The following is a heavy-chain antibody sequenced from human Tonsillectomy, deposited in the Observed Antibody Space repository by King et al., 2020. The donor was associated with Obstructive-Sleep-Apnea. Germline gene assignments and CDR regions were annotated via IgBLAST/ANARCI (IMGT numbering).Heavy chain of an antibody. Sequence: VQLVESGGGVVQPGRSLRLSCAASGFTFSSYAMHWVRQAPGKGLEGVAVISYDGSNKYYADSVKGRFTISRDNSKNTLYLQMNSLRAEDTAVYYCARGADILTSHRSVHVYGMDVWDQGTTVTVSS. CDR1: GFTFSSYA. V-gene: IGHV3-30*04. J-gene: IGHJ6*02. CDR2: ISYDGSNK. D-gene: IGHD3-9*01. CDR3: ARGADILTSHRSVHVYGMDV.